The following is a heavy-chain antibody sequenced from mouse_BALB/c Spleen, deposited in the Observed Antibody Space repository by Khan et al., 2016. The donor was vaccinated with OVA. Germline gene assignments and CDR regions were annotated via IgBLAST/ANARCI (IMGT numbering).Heavy chain of an antibody. D-gene: IGHD1-2*01. CDR1: GYSITSGYG. CDR3: ARTARMKY. J-gene: IGHJ2*01. Sequence: EVQLQESGPGLVKPSQSLSLTCTVTGYSITSGYGWNWIRQFPGNKLEWMGYISYSGSTNYNPSLKSRTSINGDTSKNQFFLQLNSVTTEDTATYYCARTARMKYWGQGTTLTVSS. CDR2: ISYSGST. V-gene: IGHV3-2*02.